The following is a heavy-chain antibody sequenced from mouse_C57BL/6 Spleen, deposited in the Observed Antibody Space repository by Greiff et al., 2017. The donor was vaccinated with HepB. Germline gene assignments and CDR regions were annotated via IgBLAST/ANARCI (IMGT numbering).Heavy chain of an antibody. CDR3: ARTDYDYDVETVAY. Sequence: EVKLQQSGPELVKPGASVKMSCKASGYTFTDYNMHWVKQSHGKSLEWIGYINPNNGGTSYNQKFKGKATLTVNKSSSTAYMELRSLTSEDSAVYYCARTDYDYDVETVAYWGQGTLVTVSA. J-gene: IGHJ3*01. CDR2: INPNNGGT. V-gene: IGHV1-22*01. CDR1: GYTFTDYN. D-gene: IGHD2-4*01.